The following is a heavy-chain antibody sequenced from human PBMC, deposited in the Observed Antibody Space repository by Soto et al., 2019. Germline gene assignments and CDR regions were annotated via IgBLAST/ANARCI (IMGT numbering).Heavy chain of an antibody. CDR1: GCSISSGGYS. CDR2: IYPTGKT. D-gene: IGHD3-16*01. J-gene: IGHJ6*02. CDR3: ARAPPGPAPRWGV. V-gene: IGHV4-30-2*01. Sequence: TLSLTCTVSGCSISSGGYSWSWIRQTPGKGLEWIGYIYPTGKTYYNPSLKNRATLSIDTSQNQFSLQLTSVTAADTAVYYCARAPPGPAPRWGVWGHGTTVTVSS.